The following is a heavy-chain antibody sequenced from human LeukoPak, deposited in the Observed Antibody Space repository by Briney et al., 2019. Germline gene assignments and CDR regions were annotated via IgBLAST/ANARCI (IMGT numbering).Heavy chain of an antibody. D-gene: IGHD6-13*01. CDR3: ARDSIAAAGTGFDY. CDR1: EDSVSSNSAA. V-gene: IGHV6-1*01. CDR2: TYYRSKWYN. Sequence: SQTLSLTCAISEDSVSSNSAAWNWIRQSPSRGLGWLGRTYYRSKWYNDYAVSVKSRITINPDTSKNQFSLQLNSVTPEDTAVYYCARDSIAAAGTGFDYWGQGTLVTASS. J-gene: IGHJ4*02.